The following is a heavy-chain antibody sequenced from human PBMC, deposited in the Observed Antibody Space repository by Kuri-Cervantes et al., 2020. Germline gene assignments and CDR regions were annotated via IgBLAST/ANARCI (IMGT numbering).Heavy chain of an antibody. D-gene: IGHD3-22*01. Sequence: GGSLRLSCAASGFTFSSYWMSWVRQAPGKGLEWVAVIPYDGSNKYYADSVKGRFTISRDNSKNTLYLQMNSLRAEDTAVYYCAKVGRDSYYYDSSGYYDRWYFDYWGQGTLVTVSS. V-gene: IGHV3-30*18. CDR3: AKVGRDSYYYDSSGYYDRWYFDY. J-gene: IGHJ4*02. CDR2: IPYDGSNK. CDR1: GFTFSSYW.